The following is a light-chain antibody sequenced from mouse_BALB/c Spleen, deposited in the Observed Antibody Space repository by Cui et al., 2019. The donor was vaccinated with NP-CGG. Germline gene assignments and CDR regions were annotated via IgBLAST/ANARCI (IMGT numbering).Light chain of an antibody. V-gene: IGLV1*01. J-gene: IGLJ1*01. CDR1: TGAVTTSNY. CDR3: ALWYSNHWV. CDR2: GTN. Sequence: ALVTRESALTTQPGETVTLTCRSSTGAVTTSNYANWVQEKPNHLFTGLIGGTNNRPPGVPARFSGSLIGDKAALTITGAQTEDEATYFCALWYSNHWVFGGGTKLTVL.